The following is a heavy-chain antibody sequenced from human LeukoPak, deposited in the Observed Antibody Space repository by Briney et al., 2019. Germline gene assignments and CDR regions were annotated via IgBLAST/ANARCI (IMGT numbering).Heavy chain of an antibody. CDR2: INHSGST. V-gene: IGHV4-34*01. J-gene: IGHJ4*02. D-gene: IGHD2-15*01. CDR1: GGSFSGYY. Sequence: SETLSLTCAVYGGSFSGYYWSWIRQPPGKGLEWIGEINHSGSTNYNPSLKSRVTISVDTSKNQFSLKLSSVTAADTAVYYCAREVRTGYCSGGSCLDFDYWGQGTLVTVSS. CDR3: AREVRTGYCSGGSCLDFDY.